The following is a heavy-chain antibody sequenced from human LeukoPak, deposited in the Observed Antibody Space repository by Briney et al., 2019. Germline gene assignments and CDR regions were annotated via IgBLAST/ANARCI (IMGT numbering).Heavy chain of an antibody. CDR1: GFTFSSYA. Sequence: PGGSLRLSCAASGFTFSSYAMHWVRQAPGKGLEWVAIIWYDGSNRYYADSVKGRFTISRDNSKNTLYLQMNSLRVEDTAVYYCARAGRFIVVGAFDIWGQGTMVTVSS. CDR2: IWYDGSNR. D-gene: IGHD2-15*01. V-gene: IGHV3-33*08. J-gene: IGHJ3*02. CDR3: ARAGRFIVVGAFDI.